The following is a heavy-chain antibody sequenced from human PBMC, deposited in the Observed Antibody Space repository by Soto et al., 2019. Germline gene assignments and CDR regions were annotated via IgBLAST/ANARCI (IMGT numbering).Heavy chain of an antibody. D-gene: IGHD6-13*01. V-gene: IGHV3-30*18. CDR3: AKGVGRAAVRFDY. CDR2: ISYDGSNK. J-gene: IGHJ4*02. Sequence: QVQLVESGGGVVQPGRSLRLSCAASGFTFSSYGMHWVRQAPGKGLEWVAVISYDGSNKYYADSVKGRFTISRDNSKNTLYLQMNSLRAEDTAVYYCAKGVGRAAVRFDYWGQGTLVTVSS. CDR1: GFTFSSYG.